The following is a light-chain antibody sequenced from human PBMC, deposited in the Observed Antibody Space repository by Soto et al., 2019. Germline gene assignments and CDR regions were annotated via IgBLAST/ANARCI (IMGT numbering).Light chain of an antibody. V-gene: IGKV3-20*01. J-gene: IGKJ2*01. CDR2: GAS. CDR1: QSVSSSY. Sequence: EIVLTQSPGTLSLSQGERATLSFRASQSVSSSYLAWYQQKPGQAPRLLIYGASSRATGIPDRFSGSGSGTDFTLTISRLEPEEFAVYYCQQYGSSPNTFGQGPKLESK. CDR3: QQYGSSPNT.